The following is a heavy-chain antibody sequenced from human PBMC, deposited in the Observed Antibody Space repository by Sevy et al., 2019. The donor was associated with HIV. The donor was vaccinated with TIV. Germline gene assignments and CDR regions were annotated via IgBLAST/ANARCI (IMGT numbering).Heavy chain of an antibody. CDR2: IYYSGST. V-gene: IGHV4-61*01. Sequence: SETLSLTCTVSGGSVSSGSYYWSWIRQPPGKGLEWIGYIYYSGSTNYNPSLKSRVTISVDTSKNQFSLKLSSVTAADTAVYYCARDARYDFWSGNNYYYGMDVWGQGTTVTVSS. CDR3: ARDARYDFWSGNNYYYGMDV. J-gene: IGHJ6*02. D-gene: IGHD3-3*01. CDR1: GGSVSSGSYY.